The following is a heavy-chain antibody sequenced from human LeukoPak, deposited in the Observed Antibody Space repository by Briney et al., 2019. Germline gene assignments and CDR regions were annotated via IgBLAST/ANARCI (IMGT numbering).Heavy chain of an antibody. CDR2: ITSSGSTI. D-gene: IGHD3-9*01. J-gene: IGHJ6*02. CDR3: AREGGYYDILTGFDYYYGMDV. Sequence: GGSLRLSCAASGFTFRSYEMNWVRQAPGKGLEWVSYITSSGSTIYYADSVKGRFTISRDDAKNTLYLQMNSLRAEDTAVYYCAREGGYYDILTGFDYYYGMDVWGQGTTVTVSS. CDR1: GFTFRSYE. V-gene: IGHV3-48*03.